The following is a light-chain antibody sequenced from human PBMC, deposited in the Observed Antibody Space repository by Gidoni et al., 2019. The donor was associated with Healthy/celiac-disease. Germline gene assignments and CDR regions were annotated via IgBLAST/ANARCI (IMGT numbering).Light chain of an antibody. CDR3: QTYDSSLSGWV. V-gene: IGLV1-40*01. J-gene: IGLJ3*02. Sequence: QSVLTQPPSVSGAPGQRVTISCTGRSSNIGAGYDVHWYQQLPGTSPRLLSYGNSNRHSGVPDRFSGSKSGTSASLAIAGLQAEDEADYYCQTYDSSLSGWVFGGGTKLTVL. CDR2: GNS. CDR1: SSNIGAGYD.